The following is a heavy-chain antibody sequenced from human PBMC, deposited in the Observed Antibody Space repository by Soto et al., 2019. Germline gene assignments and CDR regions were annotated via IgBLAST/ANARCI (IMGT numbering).Heavy chain of an antibody. Sequence: GGSLRLSCAASGFTFRSYSMNWVRQAPGKGLEWVSAISGSGGSTYYADSVKGRFTISRGNSKNTLYLQMNSLRAEDTAVYYCAPSGSLGTDIWGQGTMVTVSS. CDR2: ISGSGGST. CDR3: APSGSLGTDI. D-gene: IGHD1-26*01. V-gene: IGHV3-23*01. J-gene: IGHJ3*02. CDR1: GFTFRSYS.